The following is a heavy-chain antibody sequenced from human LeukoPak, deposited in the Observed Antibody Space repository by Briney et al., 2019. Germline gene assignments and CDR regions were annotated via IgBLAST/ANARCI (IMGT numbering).Heavy chain of an antibody. J-gene: IGHJ4*02. V-gene: IGHV4-4*02. CDR1: GASISSNNW. CDR2: FYHSGNT. CDR3: AREGSMTTPSFDY. D-gene: IGHD1-14*01. Sequence: PSETLSLTCAVSGASISSNNWWSWVRQPPGKGLEWLGEFYHSGNTNYNPSLQSRVTISVDKSKNQFSLRLISVTATDTAMYYCAREGSMTTPSFDYWGQGTLVTVSS.